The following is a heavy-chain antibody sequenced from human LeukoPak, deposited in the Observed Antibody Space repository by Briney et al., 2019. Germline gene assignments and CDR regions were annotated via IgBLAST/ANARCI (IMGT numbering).Heavy chain of an antibody. Sequence: GGSLRLSCAASGFTFSSYSMNWVRQAPGKGLVWVSRINSDGSTTSYADSVKGRFTISRDNAKNTLYLQMNSLRAEDTAVYYCARDDYGGRGEFDYWGQGTLVTVSS. J-gene: IGHJ4*02. CDR3: ARDDYGGRGEFDY. V-gene: IGHV3-74*01. CDR2: INSDGSTT. D-gene: IGHD4-23*01. CDR1: GFTFSSYS.